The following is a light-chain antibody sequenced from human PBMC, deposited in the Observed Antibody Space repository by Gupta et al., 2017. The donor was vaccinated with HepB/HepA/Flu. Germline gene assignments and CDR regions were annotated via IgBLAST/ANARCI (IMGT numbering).Light chain of an antibody. J-gene: IGLJ1*01. V-gene: IGLV2-18*02. CDR3: NAYTTSSTYV. Sequence: QSPLTQPPSASGSPGQSVTIPCTGRSSDVGSYNRVSWYQQPPGTAPHLMIYEVNNRPSGVPDRFSGSKSGNTASLTISWLQAEDEADYFCNAYTTSSTYVFGTGTKVTVL. CDR1: SSDVGSYNR. CDR2: EVN.